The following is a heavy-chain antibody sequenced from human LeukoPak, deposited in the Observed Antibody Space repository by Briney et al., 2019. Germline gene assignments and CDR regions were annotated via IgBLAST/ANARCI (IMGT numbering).Heavy chain of an antibody. CDR3: ARGDMTTDFDY. V-gene: IGHV3-66*02. D-gene: IGHD4-17*01. J-gene: IGHJ4*02. CDR2: IYSGGST. CDR1: GFTVSSNY. Sequence: GGSLRLSCAASGFTVSSNYMSWVRQAPGKGLEWVSVIYSGGSTYYADSVKGRFTISRDNSKNTLYLQMNSLRAEDTAVYYCARGDMTTDFDYWGQGTLVTVSS.